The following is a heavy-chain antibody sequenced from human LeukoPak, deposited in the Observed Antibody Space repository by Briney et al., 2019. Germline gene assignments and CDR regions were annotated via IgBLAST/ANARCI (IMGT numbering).Heavy chain of an antibody. CDR3: ARLDGYNGYFDY. J-gene: IGHJ4*02. CDR1: GGSISNYY. D-gene: IGHD5-24*01. CDR2: IYYSGST. V-gene: IGHV4-59*08. Sequence: SETLSLTCTVSGGSISNYYWSWIRQPPGKGLEWIGYIYYSGSTNYNPSLKSRVTISVDTSKNQFSLKLSSVTAADTAVYYCARLDGYNGYFDYWGQGTLVTVSS.